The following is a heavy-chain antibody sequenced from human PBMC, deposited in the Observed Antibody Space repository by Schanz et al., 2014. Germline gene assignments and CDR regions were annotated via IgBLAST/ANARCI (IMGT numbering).Heavy chain of an antibody. CDR1: GFTFDNYA. CDR3: ARGVRVRGIIIDY. D-gene: IGHD3-10*01. V-gene: IGHV3-9*01. Sequence: EVQLVESGGGLVQPGRSLRLSCAASGFTFDNYAMHWVRQAPGKGLEWVSSISWNSGSVAYADSVKGRFTISRDDAKNSLYLQMNSLRAEDTAEYYCARGVRVRGIIIDYWGQGTLVTVSS. J-gene: IGHJ4*02. CDR2: ISWNSGSV.